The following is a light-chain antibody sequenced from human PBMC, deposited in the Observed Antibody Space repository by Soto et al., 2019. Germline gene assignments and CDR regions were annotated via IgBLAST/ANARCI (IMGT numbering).Light chain of an antibody. CDR3: VSYTDTDTLV. CDR1: NTDVGQDTS. Sequence: QSALTQPASASGTRGQSVTISCVGRNTDVGQDTSVSCDQQRAGKAHQLLIFEVTNRPAGVASRFSGSRSGNTASPTISRLYPDDEGDYFCVSYTDTDTLVFGTGTKVTVL. J-gene: IGLJ1*01. V-gene: IGLV2-14*01. CDR2: EVT.